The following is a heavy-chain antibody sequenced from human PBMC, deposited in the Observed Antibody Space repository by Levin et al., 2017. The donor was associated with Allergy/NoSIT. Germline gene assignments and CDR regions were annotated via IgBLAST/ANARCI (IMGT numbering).Heavy chain of an antibody. Sequence: ASVKVSCKASGYTFTSFDINWVRQATGQGLEWMGWMNPNSGNTGYEKKFQGRVTMTRNTSISTAYMELSSLRSEDTAVYFCARYYFDSTGRYYFDYWGQGTLVTVSS. CDR3: ARYYFDSTGRYYFDY. V-gene: IGHV1-8*01. CDR1: GYTFTSFD. D-gene: IGHD3-22*01. J-gene: IGHJ4*02. CDR2: MNPNSGNT.